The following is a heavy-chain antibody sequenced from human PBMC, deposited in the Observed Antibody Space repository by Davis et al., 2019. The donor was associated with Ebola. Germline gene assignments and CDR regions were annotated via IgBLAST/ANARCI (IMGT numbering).Heavy chain of an antibody. D-gene: IGHD2-15*01. CDR3: ALRGYCSGGYCYFDHNYGLDI. Sequence: PSETLSLTCAVSGGSLNTYYWSWLRQPPGKGLEWIGEINHTGGTKHNPSLKSRLSISMDTTHNQFSLRLSSVTAADTALYSCALRGYCSGGYCYFDHNYGLDIWGQGTTVSVSS. CDR2: INHTGGT. J-gene: IGHJ6*02. CDR1: GGSLNTYY. V-gene: IGHV4-34*01.